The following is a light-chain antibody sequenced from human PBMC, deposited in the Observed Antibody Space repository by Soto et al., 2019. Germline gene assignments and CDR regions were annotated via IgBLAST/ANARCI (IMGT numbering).Light chain of an antibody. V-gene: IGKV3-11*01. CDR2: DAS. CDR1: QSVSSY. J-gene: IGKJ2*01. CDR3: QQRSNWPPT. Sequence: EIVLTQSPATLSLSPGERATLSCRASQSVSSYLAWYQQKPRQAPRLLIYDASNSATGIPARFSGSGSGTDFTLTISSLEPEDFAVYYCQQRSNWPPTFGQGTKLEIK.